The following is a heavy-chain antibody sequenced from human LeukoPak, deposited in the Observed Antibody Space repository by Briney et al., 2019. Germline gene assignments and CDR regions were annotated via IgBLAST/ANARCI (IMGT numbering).Heavy chain of an antibody. D-gene: IGHD3-22*01. CDR2: IYHSGST. J-gene: IGHJ4*02. CDR3: ARRPYYYDSSGYRDY. V-gene: IGHV4-38-2*02. Sequence: SETLSLTCTVSGYSISSGYYWGWIRQPPGKGLEWIGSIYHSGSTYYNPSLKSRVTISVDTSKNQFSLKLSSVTAADTAVYYCARRPYYYDSSGYRDYWGQGTLVTVSS. CDR1: GYSISSGYY.